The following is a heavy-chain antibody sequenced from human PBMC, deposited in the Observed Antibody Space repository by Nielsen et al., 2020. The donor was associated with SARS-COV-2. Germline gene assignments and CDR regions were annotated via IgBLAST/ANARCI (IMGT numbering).Heavy chain of an antibody. D-gene: IGHD3-22*01. CDR3: ASNLPYYYDSSGRFDY. CDR2: ISYDGSNK. J-gene: IGHJ4*02. CDR1: GFTFSSYA. V-gene: IGHV3-30-3*01. Sequence: GESLKISCAASGFTFSSYAMHWVRQAPGKGLEWVAVISYDGSNKYYADSVKGRFTISRDNSKNTLYLQMNSLRAEDTAVYYCASNLPYYYDSSGRFDYWGQGTLVTVSS.